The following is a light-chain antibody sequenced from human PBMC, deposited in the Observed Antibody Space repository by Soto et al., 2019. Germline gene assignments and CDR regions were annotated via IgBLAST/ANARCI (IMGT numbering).Light chain of an antibody. CDR2: DAS. CDR1: QNIRSS. V-gene: IGKV3-11*01. CDR3: QQLDNLLSYT. J-gene: IGKJ2*01. Sequence: EIVLTKSPGTLSLSPEERAILSYRASQNIRSSLAWYQHKPGQAPRLLIYDASTRATGIPARFSGSGSGADFILTISNVEPEDFAVYYCQQLDNLLSYTFGQGSKVDI.